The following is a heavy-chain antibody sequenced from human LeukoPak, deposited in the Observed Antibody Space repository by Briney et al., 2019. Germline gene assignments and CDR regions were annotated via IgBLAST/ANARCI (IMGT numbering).Heavy chain of an antibody. J-gene: IGHJ4*02. CDR3: ARDLRWYYDSSGPNFDY. Sequence: PGGSLRLSCAASGFTFSSYSMNWVRQAPGKGLEWVSSISSSSSSYIYYADSVKGRFTISRDNAKNSLYLQMNSLRAEDTAVYYCARDLRWYYDSSGPNFDYWGQGTLVTVSS. CDR2: ISSSSSSYI. CDR1: GFTFSSYS. V-gene: IGHV3-21*01. D-gene: IGHD3-22*01.